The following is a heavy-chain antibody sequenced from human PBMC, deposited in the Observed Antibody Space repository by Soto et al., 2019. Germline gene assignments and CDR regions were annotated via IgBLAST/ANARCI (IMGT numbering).Heavy chain of an antibody. J-gene: IGHJ4*02. CDR1: GFTFSSYG. Sequence: QVQLVESGGGVVQPGRSLRLSCAASGFTFSSYGMHWVRQAPGKGLEWVAVISYDGSNKYYADSVKGRFTISRDNSKNTFYLQMNSLRAEDTAVYYCAKAVRDCSSTSCYSDYWGQGTLVTVSS. V-gene: IGHV3-30*18. D-gene: IGHD2-2*01. CDR3: AKAVRDCSSTSCYSDY. CDR2: ISYDGSNK.